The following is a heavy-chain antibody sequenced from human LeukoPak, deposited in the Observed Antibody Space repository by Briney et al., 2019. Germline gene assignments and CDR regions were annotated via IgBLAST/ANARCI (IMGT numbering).Heavy chain of an antibody. J-gene: IGHJ5*02. Sequence: ASVKVSCKASGYRFTNYFMHWVRQAPGQGLEWMRIINPRGCSTGYAQKFQGRITMTTDMSTGTVYMELSSLESEDTAVYYCARRDCVGDCYSNWFDPWGQGTLVTVSS. CDR3: ARRDCVGDCYSNWFDP. CDR1: GYRFTNYF. D-gene: IGHD2-21*02. CDR2: INPRGCST. V-gene: IGHV1-46*01.